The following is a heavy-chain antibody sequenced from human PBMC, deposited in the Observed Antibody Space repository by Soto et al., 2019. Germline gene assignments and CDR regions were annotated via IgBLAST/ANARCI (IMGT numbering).Heavy chain of an antibody. CDR1: GGTFSSYA. V-gene: IGHV1-69*12. D-gene: IGHD5-18*01. CDR3: ATVDTAMVYYYYGMDV. CDR2: IIPIFGTA. J-gene: IGHJ6*02. Sequence: QVQLVQSGAEVKKPGSSVKVSCKASGGTFSSYAISCVRQSPGQGLEWMGVIIPIFGTANYAQKFQGRVTITADESTSTAYMELSSLRSADTAVYYCATVDTAMVYYYYGMDVWGHGPTVSVSS.